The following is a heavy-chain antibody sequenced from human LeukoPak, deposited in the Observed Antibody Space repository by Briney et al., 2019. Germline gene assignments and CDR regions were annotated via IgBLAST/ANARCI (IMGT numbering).Heavy chain of an antibody. Sequence: PGGSLRLSCAASGFTFSSYSMNWVRQAPGKGLEWVSYISSSDSTIYYAESVKGRFTISRDNAKNSLYLQMNSLRAEDTAVYYCARDATFDWTPYFDPWGQGTLVTVSS. V-gene: IGHV3-48*01. J-gene: IGHJ5*02. CDR1: GFTFSSYS. CDR2: ISSSDSTI. D-gene: IGHD3-9*01. CDR3: ARDATFDWTPYFDP.